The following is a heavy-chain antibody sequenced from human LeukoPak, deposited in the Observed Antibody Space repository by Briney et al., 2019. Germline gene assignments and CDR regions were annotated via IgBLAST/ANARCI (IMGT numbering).Heavy chain of an antibody. V-gene: IGHV1-2*02. CDR3: ARVGGYSSSYDAFDI. D-gene: IGHD6-13*01. CDR2: INPNSGGT. J-gene: IGHJ3*02. CDR1: GYTFTGYY. Sequence: ASVKVSCKASGYTFTGYYMHWVRQAPGQGLEWMGWINPNSGGTNYAQKFQGRVTMTRDTSTSTAYMELSRLRSDDTAVYYCARVGGYSSSYDAFDIWGQGTMVTVSS.